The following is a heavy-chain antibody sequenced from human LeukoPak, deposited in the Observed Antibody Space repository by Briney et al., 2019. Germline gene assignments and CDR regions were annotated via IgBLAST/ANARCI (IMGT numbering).Heavy chain of an antibody. Sequence: GASVKVSCKASGYTFTGYYMHWVRQAPGQGLEWMGWINPNSGGTNYAQKFQGRVTMTRDTSISTAYMELSRLRSDDTAVYYCARTNNGAYYDFWRGYFSYSYYFDYWGQGTLVTVSS. D-gene: IGHD3-3*01. V-gene: IGHV1-2*02. CDR1: GYTFTGYY. J-gene: IGHJ4*02. CDR2: INPNSGGT. CDR3: ARTNNGAYYDFWRGYFSYSYYFDY.